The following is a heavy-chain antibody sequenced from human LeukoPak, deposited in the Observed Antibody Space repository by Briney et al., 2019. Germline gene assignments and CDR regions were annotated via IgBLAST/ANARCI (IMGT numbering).Heavy chain of an antibody. CDR1: SCSFSTCY. V-gene: IGHV4-34*01. CDR2: INHRGDT. CDR3: ASGPTIRAIALTAG. D-gene: IGHD2-21*01. Sequence: PSETLSLTCAVYSCSFSTCYWSWIRQSPGRGLEWIAEINHRGDTNYNPSVKSRVTISVDTSKNQFSLRLISLTAADTAVYYCASGPTIRAIALTAGCGQRTLVTVSS. J-gene: IGHJ4*03.